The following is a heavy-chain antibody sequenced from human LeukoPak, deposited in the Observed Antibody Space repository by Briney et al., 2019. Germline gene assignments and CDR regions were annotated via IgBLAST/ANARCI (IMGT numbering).Heavy chain of an antibody. J-gene: IGHJ4*02. CDR3: AKDISSSWYVLEGMNFDY. V-gene: IGHV3-74*01. CDR2: INSDRRST. CDR1: GFTFSNYW. D-gene: IGHD6-13*01. Sequence: PGGSLRLSCAASGFTFSNYWMHWVRQAPGKGLVWVSRINSDRRSTNYADSVKGRFTISRDNSKNTLYLQMNSLRAEDTAVYYCAKDISSSWYVLEGMNFDYWGQGTLVTVSS.